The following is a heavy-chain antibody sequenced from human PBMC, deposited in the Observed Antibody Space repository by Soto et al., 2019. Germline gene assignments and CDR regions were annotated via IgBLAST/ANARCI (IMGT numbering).Heavy chain of an antibody. J-gene: IGHJ4*02. CDR1: GFTFSSYA. D-gene: IGHD6-13*01. V-gene: IGHV3-30-3*01. Sequence: GGSLRLSCAASGFTFSSYAMHWVRQAPGKGLEWVAVISYDGSNKYYADSVKGRFTISRDNSKNTLYLQMNSLRAEDTAVYYCANPAYSSSWFNFDYWGQGTLVTVSS. CDR3: ANPAYSSSWFNFDY. CDR2: ISYDGSNK.